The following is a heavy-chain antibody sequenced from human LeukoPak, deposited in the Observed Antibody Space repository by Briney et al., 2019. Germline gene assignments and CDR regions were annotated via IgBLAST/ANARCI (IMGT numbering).Heavy chain of an antibody. D-gene: IGHD2-2*01. Sequence: ASVKVSCKASGYTFTGYYMHWVRQAPGQGLEWMGRINPNSGGTNYAQKFQGRVTMTRDTSISTAYMELSRLRSDDTAVYYCARVPRYCSSTSCLDYWGQGTLVTVSS. V-gene: IGHV1-2*06. CDR1: GYTFTGYY. J-gene: IGHJ4*02. CDR2: INPNSGGT. CDR3: ARVPRYCSSTSCLDY.